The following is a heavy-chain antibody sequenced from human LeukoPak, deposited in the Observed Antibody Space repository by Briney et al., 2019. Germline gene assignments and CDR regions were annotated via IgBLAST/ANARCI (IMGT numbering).Heavy chain of an antibody. D-gene: IGHD1-26*01. CDR3: ARGSEIGLDY. V-gene: IGHV3-13*01. J-gene: IGHJ4*02. CDR2: IGIGGDT. Sequence: GGSLRLSCAASGFTFSSYDMHWVRHATGKGLEWVSSIGIGGDTYYAVSVKGRFTISRENVKNSLYLQMNNLRAGDTALYYCARGSEIGLDYWGQGSLVTVSS. CDR1: GFTFSSYD.